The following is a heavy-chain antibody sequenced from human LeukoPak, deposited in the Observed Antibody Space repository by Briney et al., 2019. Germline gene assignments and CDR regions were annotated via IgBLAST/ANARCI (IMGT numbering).Heavy chain of an antibody. CDR2: IKQDGSEK. CDR3: ARNYDFWSGYQEGGAFDI. V-gene: IGHV3-7*01. J-gene: IGHJ3*02. Sequence: GGSLRLSCAASGFTFSSYWMRWVRQAPGKGLEWVANIKQDGSEKYYVDSVKGRFTISRDNAKNSLYLQMNSLRAEDTAVYYCARNYDFWSGYQEGGAFDIWGQGTMVTVSS. D-gene: IGHD3-3*01. CDR1: GFTFSSYW.